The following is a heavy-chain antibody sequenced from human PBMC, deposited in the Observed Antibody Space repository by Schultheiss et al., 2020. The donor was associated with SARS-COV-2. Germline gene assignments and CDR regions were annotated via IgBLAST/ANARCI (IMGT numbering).Heavy chain of an antibody. J-gene: IGHJ4*02. D-gene: IGHD6-25*01. CDR1: GFTFSSYA. V-gene: IGHV3-23*01. CDR2: ISGSGGST. CDR3: AKDDLYSSGLADS. Sequence: GGSLRLSCAASGFTFSSYAMSWVRQAPGKGLEWVSAISGSGGSTYYADSVKGRFTISRDNSKNTLYLQMSSLRAEDTAVYYCAKDDLYSSGLADSWGQGTLVTVSS.